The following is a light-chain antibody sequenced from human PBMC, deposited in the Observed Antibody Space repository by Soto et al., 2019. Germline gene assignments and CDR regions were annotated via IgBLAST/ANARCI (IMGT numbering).Light chain of an antibody. J-gene: IGKJ1*01. CDR3: QQSYSTPRT. CDR1: QSISSY. V-gene: IGKV1-39*01. CDR2: AAS. Sequence: DIQITQSPSSLSASVGDRVTITCRASQSISSYLNWYQQKPGKAPKLLIYAASSLQSGVPSRFSGSGSGTDFTLTISSLQAEDFATHYCQQSYSTPRTFCQGTKVDIK.